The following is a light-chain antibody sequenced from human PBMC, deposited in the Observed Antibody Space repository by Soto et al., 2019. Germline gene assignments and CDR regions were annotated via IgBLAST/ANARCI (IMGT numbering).Light chain of an antibody. CDR2: DNN. CDR3: LTFDSSVSAWV. V-gene: IGLV1-51*01. Sequence: QSVLTQPPSVSAAPGRKVTISCSGSSSNIGNNYVSWYQQFPGTAPQLLIYDNNKRPSGIPDRFSGSKSGTSATLGITGLQTGDEADYYCLTFDSSVSAWVFGGRTKDTVL. J-gene: IGLJ3*02. CDR1: SSNIGNNY.